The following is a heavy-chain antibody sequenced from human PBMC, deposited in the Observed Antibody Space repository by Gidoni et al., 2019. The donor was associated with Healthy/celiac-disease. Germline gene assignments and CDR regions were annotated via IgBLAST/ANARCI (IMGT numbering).Heavy chain of an antibody. V-gene: IGHV3-23*01. CDR2: ISGSGGST. Sequence: EVQLLEAGGGLVQPGGSLRLSCAASGFTFSSYAMSWVRQAPGKGLEGVSAISGSGGSTYYADSVKGRFTSSRDNSKNTLYLQMNSLRAEDTAVYYCAKNVLRYFDWSPFDYWGQGTLVTVSS. CDR3: AKNVLRYFDWSPFDY. D-gene: IGHD3-9*01. J-gene: IGHJ4*02. CDR1: GFTFSSYA.